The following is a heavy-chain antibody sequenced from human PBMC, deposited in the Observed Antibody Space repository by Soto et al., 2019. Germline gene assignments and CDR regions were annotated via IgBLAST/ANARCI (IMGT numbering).Heavy chain of an antibody. CDR1: GFTFRSYA. Sequence: QVQVVESGGGVVQPGRALRLSCAASGFTFRSYAMHWVRQAPGKGLDWVAVISYDGRNEYYADSVQGRFTISRDNSKNSLYLQMNTLRAEDTAVYHCARDPWDDNCGQGISYYGMDVWGQGTTVTVAS. CDR3: ARDPWDDNCGQGISYYGMDV. J-gene: IGHJ6*02. D-gene: IGHD2-21*01. V-gene: IGHV3-30*04. CDR2: ISYDGRNE.